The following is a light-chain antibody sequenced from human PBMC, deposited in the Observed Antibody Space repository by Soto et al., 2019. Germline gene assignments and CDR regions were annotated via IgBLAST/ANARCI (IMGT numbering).Light chain of an antibody. Sequence: QSALTQPPSASGSPGQSVTISCTGTSSDVGGYNYVSWYQQHPGKATKLMIYEVSQRPSGVPDRFSGSKSGNTASLTVSGLQAEDEADYYCSSYAGSNNVVFGGGTKLTVL. J-gene: IGLJ2*01. CDR1: SSDVGGYNY. CDR2: EVS. V-gene: IGLV2-8*01. CDR3: SSYAGSNNVV.